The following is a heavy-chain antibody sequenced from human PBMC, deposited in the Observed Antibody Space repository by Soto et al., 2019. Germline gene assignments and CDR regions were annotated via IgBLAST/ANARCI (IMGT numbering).Heavy chain of an antibody. V-gene: IGHV1-18*01. CDR3: SRGGGVVVAHFDY. Sequence: QVQLVQSGGEVKKPGASVKVSCKASGYTFTSYGITWVRRAPGQGLEWMGWISANNGNTNYAQNLQGRVSMTTDTPTSTAYMELRSLRSDDTAKYYCSRGGGVVVAHFDYWGQGTLVTVSS. CDR2: ISANNGNT. CDR1: GYTFTSYG. D-gene: IGHD2-15*01. J-gene: IGHJ4*02.